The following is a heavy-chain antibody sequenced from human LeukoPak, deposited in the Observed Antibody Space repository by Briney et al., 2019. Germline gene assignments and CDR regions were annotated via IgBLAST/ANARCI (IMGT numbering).Heavy chain of an antibody. V-gene: IGHV1-2*04. Sequence: ASVKVSCKASGYTFTGYYMHWVRQAPGQGLEWMGWINPNSGGTNYAQKFQGWVTMTRDTSISTAYMELSSLRSEDTAVYYCAKVGATGPDAFDIWGQGTMVTVSS. CDR3: AKVGATGPDAFDI. J-gene: IGHJ3*02. D-gene: IGHD1-26*01. CDR1: GYTFTGYY. CDR2: INPNSGGT.